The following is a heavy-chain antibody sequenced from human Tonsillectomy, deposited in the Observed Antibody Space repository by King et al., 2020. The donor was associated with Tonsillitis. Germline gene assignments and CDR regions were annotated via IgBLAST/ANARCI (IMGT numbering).Heavy chain of an antibody. V-gene: IGHV4-61*02. Sequence: MQLQESGPGLVKPSQTLSLTCTVSGGSISSGSYYWSWIRQPAGKGLEWIGRIYTSGSTNYNPSLKSRVTMSVDTSKNQFSLKLSSVTAADTAVYYCAREDSSIVVVPAAPDYYYYMDVWGKGTTVTVSS. J-gene: IGHJ6*03. CDR3: AREDSSIVVVPAAPDYYYYMDV. CDR1: GGSISSGSYY. CDR2: IYTSGST. D-gene: IGHD2-2*01.